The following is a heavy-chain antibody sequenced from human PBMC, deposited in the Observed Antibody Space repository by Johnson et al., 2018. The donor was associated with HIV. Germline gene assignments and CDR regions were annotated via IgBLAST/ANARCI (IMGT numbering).Heavy chain of an antibody. V-gene: IGHV3-30*04. D-gene: IGHD5-18*01. CDR2: IWYDGSNK. J-gene: IGHJ3*02. CDR3: AKERAYIRTFDI. Sequence: QVQLVESGGGVVQPGRSLRLSCAASGFTFSSYPMHWLRQAPGKGLEWVAVIWYDGSNKYYADSVKGRFTISRDNSKNTLYLQMNSLRAEDTAVYYCAKERAYIRTFDIWGQGTLVTVSS. CDR1: GFTFSSYP.